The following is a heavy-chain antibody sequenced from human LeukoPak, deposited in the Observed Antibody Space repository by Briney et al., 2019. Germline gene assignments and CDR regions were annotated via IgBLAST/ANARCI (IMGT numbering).Heavy chain of an antibody. CDR3: AKGGKLVGATHWYFDL. V-gene: IGHV3-21*01. Sequence: GGSLRLSCAASGFSLRDYSMDWVRQAPGKGLEWVSSISSSSRYTFYVDSVKGRFTISRDNAKNSLYLQMNSLRVEDTAVYYCAKGGKLVGATHWYFDLWGRGTLVTVSS. CDR2: ISSSSRYT. J-gene: IGHJ2*01. CDR1: GFSLRDYS. D-gene: IGHD1-26*01.